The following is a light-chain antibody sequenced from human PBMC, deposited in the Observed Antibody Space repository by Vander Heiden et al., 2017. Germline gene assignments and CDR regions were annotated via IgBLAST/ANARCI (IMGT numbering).Light chain of an antibody. CDR3: HSYTPTHTLI. V-gene: IGLV2-14*01. Sequence: QSALTQPASVSGSPGQSITISCTGTSGDIGALNFVSWYQQRPGNAPKRMVYEVTNRPSGVSNRFSGSKSGNSASLTIFGLQDEDDADDYCHSYTPTHTLIFGTGTRVTVL. CDR1: SGDIGALNF. CDR2: EVT. J-gene: IGLJ1*01.